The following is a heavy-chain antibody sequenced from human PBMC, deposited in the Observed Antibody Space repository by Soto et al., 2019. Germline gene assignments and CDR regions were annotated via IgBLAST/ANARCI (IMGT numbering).Heavy chain of an antibody. CDR1: GFTFSSYG. CDR2: IWYDGSNK. CDR3: ARGGGSYYFQPNWYFDL. D-gene: IGHD1-26*01. J-gene: IGHJ2*01. V-gene: IGHV3-33*01. Sequence: PGGSLRLSCAASGFTFSSYGMHWVRQAPGKGLEWVAVIWYDGSNKYYADSVKGQFTISRDNSKNTLYLQMNSLRAEDTAVYYCARGGGSYYFQPNWYFDLWGRGTLVTVS.